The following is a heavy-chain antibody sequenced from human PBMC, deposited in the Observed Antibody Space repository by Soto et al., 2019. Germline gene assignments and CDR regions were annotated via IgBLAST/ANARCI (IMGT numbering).Heavy chain of an antibody. V-gene: IGHV1-69*01. J-gene: IGHJ6*02. CDR2: IIPIFGTA. CDR1: GGTFSSYA. D-gene: IGHD3-10*01. CDR3: ARWLTAGSAYYYYYGMDV. Sequence: QVQLAQSGAEVKKPGSSVKVSCKASGGTFSSYAISWVRQAPGQGLEWMGGIIPIFGTANYAQKFQGRVTITADESTSTAYMELSSLRSEDTAVYYCARWLTAGSAYYYYYGMDVWGQGTTVTVSS.